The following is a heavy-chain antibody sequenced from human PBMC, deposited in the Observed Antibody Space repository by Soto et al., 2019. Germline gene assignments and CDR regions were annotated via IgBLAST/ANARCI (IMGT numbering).Heavy chain of an antibody. CDR1: GASITGFL. V-gene: IGHV4-59*12. J-gene: IGHJ4*02. Sequence: QVQLQVSGPGLVKPSETLSLTCSVSGASITGFLWSWMRPSPGKGLEWIGSIFYKSTNTNPSLESRVIISVDTSTSQVSLRLGSVTAEDTAFYFCARANTTDSSPDYWGQGSLVTVSS. D-gene: IGHD6-13*01. CDR3: ARANTTDSSPDY. CDR2: IFYKST.